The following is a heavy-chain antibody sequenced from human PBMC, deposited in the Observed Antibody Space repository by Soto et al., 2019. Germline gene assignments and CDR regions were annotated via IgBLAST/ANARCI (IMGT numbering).Heavy chain of an antibody. V-gene: IGHV1-3*04. CDR1: GYTFTTYA. J-gene: IGHJ4*02. CDR2: INTGKGNT. D-gene: IGHD2-8*01. CDR3: ARESIVVLRSFFDY. Sequence: GASVKVSCKASGYTFTTYAIHWVRQAPGQRPEWMGWINTGKGNTRYSQKFQGRVTFARDTLATTVYLELSSLKSEDTAVYYCARESIVVLRSFFDYWGQGSLVTVSS.